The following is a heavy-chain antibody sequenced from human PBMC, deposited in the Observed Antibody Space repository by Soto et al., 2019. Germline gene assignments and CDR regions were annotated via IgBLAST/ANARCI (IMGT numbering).Heavy chain of an antibody. J-gene: IGHJ3*02. CDR2: LYTVGST. V-gene: IGHV3-66*01. CDR3: VRNVWYYAFDI. CDR1: GFTVNGTY. D-gene: IGHD6-13*01. Sequence: PGGSLRLSCAASGFTVNGTYMSWVRQAPGKGLEWVSILYTVGSTYYADSVKGRFTISRDSPKNTLFLQMNSLRAEDTAVYYCVRNVWYYAFDIWGQGTMVTVSS.